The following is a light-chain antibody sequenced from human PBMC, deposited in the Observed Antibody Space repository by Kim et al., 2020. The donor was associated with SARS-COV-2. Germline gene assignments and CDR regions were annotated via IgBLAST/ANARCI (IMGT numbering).Light chain of an antibody. Sequence: ASGGDRVTITCRASQNMNGLLNWYRHKPGKAPELLIHAASFLQSGVPSRFSGSESGTDFTLTISSLQPEDFTTYNCQQSYFRPWTFGQGTKVDIK. V-gene: IGKV1-39*01. CDR1: QNMNGL. J-gene: IGKJ1*01. CDR2: AAS. CDR3: QQSYFRPWT.